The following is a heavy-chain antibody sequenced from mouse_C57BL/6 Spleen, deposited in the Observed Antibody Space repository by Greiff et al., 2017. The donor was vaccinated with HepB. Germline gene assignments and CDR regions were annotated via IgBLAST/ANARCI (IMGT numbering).Heavy chain of an antibody. D-gene: IGHD2-1*01. CDR2: IDPSDSYT. J-gene: IGHJ4*01. CDR3: ARPYYGNYSYYYAMDY. V-gene: IGHV1-50*01. Sequence: QVQLQQPGAELVKPGASVKLSCKASGYTFTSYWMQWVKQRPGQGLEWIGEIDPSDSYTNYNQKFKGKATLTVDTSSSPAYMQLSSLTSEDSAVYYCARPYYGNYSYYYAMDYWGQGTSVTVSS. CDR1: GYTFTSYW.